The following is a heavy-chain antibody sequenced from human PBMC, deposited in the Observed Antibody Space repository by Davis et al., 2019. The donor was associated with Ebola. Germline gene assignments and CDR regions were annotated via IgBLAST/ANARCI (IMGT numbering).Heavy chain of an antibody. J-gene: IGHJ4*02. CDR2: ISGSGGST. CDR3: AKVAVYCSSTSCAQTFDY. V-gene: IGHV3-23*01. D-gene: IGHD2-2*01. Sequence: PGGSLRLSCAASGFTFSSYGMHWVRQAPGKGLEWVSAISGSGGSTYYADSVKGRFTISRDNSKNTLYLQMNSLRAEDTAVYYCAKVAVYCSSTSCAQTFDYWGQGTLVTVSS. CDR1: GFTFSSYG.